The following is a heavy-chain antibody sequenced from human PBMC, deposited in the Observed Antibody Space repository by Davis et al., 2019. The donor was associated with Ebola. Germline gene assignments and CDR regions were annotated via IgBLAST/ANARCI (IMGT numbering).Heavy chain of an antibody. Sequence: GESLKISCAASGFTFSGSAMHWVRQASGKGLEWVGRIRSKANSYATAYAASVQGRFTISRDDSKNTAYLQMNSLKTEDTAVYYCTSAYGDWDYWGQGTLVTVSS. D-gene: IGHD4-17*01. J-gene: IGHJ4*02. CDR3: TSAYGDWDY. V-gene: IGHV3-73*01. CDR2: IRSKANSYAT. CDR1: GFTFSGSA.